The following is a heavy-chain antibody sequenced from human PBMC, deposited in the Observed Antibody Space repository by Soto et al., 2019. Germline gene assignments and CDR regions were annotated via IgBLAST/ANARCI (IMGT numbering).Heavy chain of an antibody. V-gene: IGHV3-15*07. J-gene: IGHJ4*02. D-gene: IGHD4-17*01. CDR3: HTGGRIWYGDPDY. CDR1: GFTFNDAW. Sequence: EVQLVESGGGLVEPGGSLRLSCAASGFTFNDAWMNWVRQAPGKGLEWVGRISPKSAGEKTDHAPPVKGRFTISRDDSKIILYLQMNNVRTEDTAVYYCHTGGRIWYGDPDYWGQGTLVTVTS. CDR2: ISPKSAGEKT.